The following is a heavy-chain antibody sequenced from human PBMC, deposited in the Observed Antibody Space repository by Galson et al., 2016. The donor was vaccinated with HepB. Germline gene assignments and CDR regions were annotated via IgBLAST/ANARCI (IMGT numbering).Heavy chain of an antibody. V-gene: IGHV3-74*01. J-gene: IGHJ4*02. Sequence: SLRLSCAASGFPFSKYWMHWVRQAPGKGLVWVSRINTDGSSTTYADSVKGRFTISRDNAKNTLYLQMNSLRAEDTALYYCTRVHRVGIAAAGFQIWGQGTLVTVSS. D-gene: IGHD6-13*01. CDR2: INTDGSST. CDR1: GFPFSKYW. CDR3: TRVHRVGIAAAGFQI.